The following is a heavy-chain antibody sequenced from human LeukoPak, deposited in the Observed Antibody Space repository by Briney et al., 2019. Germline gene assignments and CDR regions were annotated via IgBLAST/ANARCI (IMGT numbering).Heavy chain of an antibody. CDR3: ARDRSDNFGELSQGWYWFDP. Sequence: VASVKVSCKASGGTFSSYAISWVRQAPGQGLEWMGGIIPIFGTANYAQKFQGRVTITADKSTSTAYMELSSLRSEDTAVYYCARDRSDNFGELSQGWYWFDPWGQGTLVTVSS. D-gene: IGHD3-10*01. CDR2: IIPIFGTA. CDR1: GGTFSSYA. J-gene: IGHJ5*02. V-gene: IGHV1-69*06.